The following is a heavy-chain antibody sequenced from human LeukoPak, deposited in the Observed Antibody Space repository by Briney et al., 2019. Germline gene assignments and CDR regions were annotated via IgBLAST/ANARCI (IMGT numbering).Heavy chain of an antibody. CDR3: ARGAVAVRIVGATTPLGY. CDR1: GYTFTSYD. Sequence: ASVKVSCXASGYTFTSYDINWVRQANGQGLEWMGCMNPNSGNTGYAQKFQGRVTMTRNTSISTAYMELSSLRSEDTAVYYCARGAVAVRIVGATTPLGYWGQGTLVTVSS. CDR2: MNPNSGNT. V-gene: IGHV1-8*01. D-gene: IGHD1-26*01. J-gene: IGHJ4*02.